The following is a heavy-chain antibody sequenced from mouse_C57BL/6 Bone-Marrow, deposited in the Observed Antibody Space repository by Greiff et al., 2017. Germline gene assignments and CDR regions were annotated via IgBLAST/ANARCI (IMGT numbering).Heavy chain of an antibody. CDR2: INPSTGGT. D-gene: IGHD2-4*01. J-gene: IGHJ1*03. Sequence: EVQLQQSGPELVKPGASVKISCKASGYSFTGYYMNWVKQSPEKSLEWIGEINPSTGGTTYNQKFKAKATLTVDKSSSTAYMQLKSLTSEDSAVYYCARCYDYDVGWYFDVWGTGTTVTVSS. CDR1: GYSFTGYY. V-gene: IGHV1-42*01. CDR3: ARCYDYDVGWYFDV.